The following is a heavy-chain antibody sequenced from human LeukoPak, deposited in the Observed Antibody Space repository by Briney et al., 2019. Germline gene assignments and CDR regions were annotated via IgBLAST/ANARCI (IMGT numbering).Heavy chain of an antibody. V-gene: IGHV4-39*01. J-gene: IGHJ5*02. Sequence: SETLSLTCTVSGGSISSSSYYWGWIRQPPGKGLEWIGSIYYSGSTYYNPSLKSRVTISVDTSKNQFSLKLSSVTAADTAVYYCAGDIVGATIGDRWFDPWGQGTLVTVSS. CDR2: IYYSGST. CDR3: AGDIVGATIGDRWFDP. CDR1: GGSISSSSYY. D-gene: IGHD1-26*01.